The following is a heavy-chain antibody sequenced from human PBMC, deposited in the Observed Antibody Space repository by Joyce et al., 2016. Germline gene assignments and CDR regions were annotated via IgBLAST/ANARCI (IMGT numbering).Heavy chain of an antibody. D-gene: IGHD6-19*01. CDR2: IILTTTDL. Sequence: EEQLLESGGGLVKPWESLRLSCVASGFTFSNYNMNWVRQAPGKGLEWLSSIILTTTDLNYADSYQGRFTISRDNAKNSLFLQRDSLRVEDTAVYYCARFSGSHFYYGMDIWGQGTSVTVSS. V-gene: IGHV3-21*01. CDR3: ARFSGSHFYYGMDI. CDR1: GFTFSNYN. J-gene: IGHJ6*02.